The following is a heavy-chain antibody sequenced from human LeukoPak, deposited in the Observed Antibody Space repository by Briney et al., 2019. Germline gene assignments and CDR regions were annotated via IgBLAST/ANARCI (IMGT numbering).Heavy chain of an antibody. J-gene: IGHJ4*02. CDR1: GFTFSNFW. CDR2: ISNNGGYT. V-gene: IGHV3-23*01. D-gene: IGHD2-15*01. CDR3: AKQLGYCSDGSCYFPY. Sequence: GGSLRLSCAASGFTFSNFWMNWVRQAPGKGLEWVSAISNNGGYTYYADSVQGRFTISRDNSKSTLCLQMNSLRAEDTAVYYCAKQLGYCSDGSCYFPYWGQGALVTVSS.